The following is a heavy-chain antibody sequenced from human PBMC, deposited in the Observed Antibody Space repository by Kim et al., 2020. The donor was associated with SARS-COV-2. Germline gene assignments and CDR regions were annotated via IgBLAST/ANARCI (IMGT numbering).Heavy chain of an antibody. J-gene: IGHJ3*02. V-gene: IGHV3-30*02. CDR2: GRNK. CDR3: SCEAFDI. Sequence: GRNKYYADSVKGRFTISKDKSKNTLYLQMNSLRAEDRAVYYCSCEAFDIWGKGTMVTVSS.